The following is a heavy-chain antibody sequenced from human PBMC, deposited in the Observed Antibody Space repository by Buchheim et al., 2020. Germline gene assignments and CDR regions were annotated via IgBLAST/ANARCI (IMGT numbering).Heavy chain of an antibody. CDR1: GGSISSYY. Sequence: QVQLQESGPGLVKPSETLSLTCTVSGGSISSYYWSWIRQPPGKGLEWIGYIYYSGSTNYNPSLKSRVTISVDTPKNQFSLKLSSVTAADTAVYYCARVDYDFWSGYFTPYNWFDPWGQGTL. CDR2: IYYSGST. CDR3: ARVDYDFWSGYFTPYNWFDP. J-gene: IGHJ5*02. V-gene: IGHV4-59*01. D-gene: IGHD3-3*01.